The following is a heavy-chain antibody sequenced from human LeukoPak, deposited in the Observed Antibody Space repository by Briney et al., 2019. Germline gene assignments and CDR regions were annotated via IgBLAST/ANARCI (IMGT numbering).Heavy chain of an antibody. CDR2: INHSGST. J-gene: IGHJ6*03. CDR1: GGSFSGYY. CDR3: ARPRDYYYYMDV. V-gene: IGHV4-34*01. Sequence: KPSETLSLTCAVYGGSFSGYYWSWIRQPPGKGLEWIGEINHSGSTNYNPSLKSRVTIPVDTSKNQFSLKLSSVTAADTAVYYCARPRDYYYYMDVWGKGTTVTVSS.